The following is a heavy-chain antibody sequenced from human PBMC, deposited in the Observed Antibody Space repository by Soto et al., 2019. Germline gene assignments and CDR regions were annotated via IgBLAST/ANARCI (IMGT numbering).Heavy chain of an antibody. CDR2: TYYRSRWYN. V-gene: IGHV6-1*01. Sequence: QTLSLTCGISGDSVSSNSAAWNWIRLSPSRGLEWLARTYYRSRWYNDYAVSVRSRITVNPDTSKNQFSLQLTSVTPEDTAVYYCAGTTSHQWYYMDVWGKGTTVTVSS. D-gene: IGHD1-7*01. J-gene: IGHJ6*03. CDR1: GDSVSSNSAA. CDR3: AGTTSHQWYYMDV.